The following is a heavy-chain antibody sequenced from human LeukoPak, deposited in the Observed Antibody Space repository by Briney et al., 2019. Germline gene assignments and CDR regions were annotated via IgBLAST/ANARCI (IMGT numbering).Heavy chain of an antibody. CDR1: GFTFSSFG. D-gene: IGHD2-15*01. J-gene: IGHJ4*02. CDR3: ASLIGYYFDY. Sequence: GGSLRLSCGASGFTFSSFGMSWVRQAPGKGLEWVSTISSSGSTIYYADSVKGRFTISRDNAENSLYLQMNSLRAEDTAVYYCASLIGYYFDYWGQGTLVTVSS. V-gene: IGHV3-48*04. CDR2: ISSSGSTI.